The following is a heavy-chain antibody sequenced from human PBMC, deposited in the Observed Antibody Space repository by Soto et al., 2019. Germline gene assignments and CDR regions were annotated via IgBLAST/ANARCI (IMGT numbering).Heavy chain of an antibody. CDR3: ATEMGDQTAFDK. D-gene: IGHD2-2*01. V-gene: IGHV1-69*08. CDR1: GGTFNSYT. Sequence: QVQLVQSGPELKKPGSSVRVSCRASGGTFNSYTITWVRQSPGQGLEWLGRIIATLDLTNSAQNFQGRVTITADKSTSTAYMELTSLRSEDTAVYYCATEMGDQTAFDKWGPGTVVTVSS. CDR2: IIATLDLT. J-gene: IGHJ3*02.